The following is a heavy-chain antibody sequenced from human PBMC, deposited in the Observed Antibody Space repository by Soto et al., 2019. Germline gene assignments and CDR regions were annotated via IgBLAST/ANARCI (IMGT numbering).Heavy chain of an antibody. Sequence: ASVKVSCKASGYTFTSYGISWVRQAPGQGLEWMGWISAYNGSTNYAQKLRGRVTMTTDTSTSTAYMELRSLRSDDTAVYYCASTTIFGVVIIWGQGTLLTVSS. D-gene: IGHD3-3*01. CDR1: GYTFTSYG. J-gene: IGHJ4*02. V-gene: IGHV1-18*04. CDR2: ISAYNGST. CDR3: ASTTIFGVVII.